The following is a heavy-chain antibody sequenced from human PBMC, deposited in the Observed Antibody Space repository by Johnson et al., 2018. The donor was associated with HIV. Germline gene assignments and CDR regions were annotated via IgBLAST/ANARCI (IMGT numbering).Heavy chain of an antibody. Sequence: VQLVESGGGLVQPGGSLRLSCAASGFTFSGSAMHWVRQASGKGLEWVGRIRSKANSYATTYAASVKGRFTISRDDSKNTAYLQMNSLKTEDTAVYYWTRRRDLDAFDIWGQGTMVTVSS. V-gene: IGHV3-73*01. CDR3: TRRRDLDAFDI. CDR2: IRSKANSYAT. J-gene: IGHJ3*02. CDR1: GFTFSGSA.